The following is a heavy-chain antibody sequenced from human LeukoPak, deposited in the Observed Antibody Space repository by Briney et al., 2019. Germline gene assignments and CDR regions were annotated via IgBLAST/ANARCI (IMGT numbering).Heavy chain of an antibody. J-gene: IGHJ4*02. CDR2: ISGSGGST. CDR3: AIITAANVWGTYRFDY. Sequence: GGSLRLSCAASGFTFSSYAMSWVRQAPGKGLEWVSGISGSGGSTYYADSVKGRFTISRDNSKNTLYLQMNSLRAEDTGVYYCAIITAANVWGTYRFDYWGQGTLVTVSS. D-gene: IGHD3-16*02. CDR1: GFTFSSYA. V-gene: IGHV3-23*01.